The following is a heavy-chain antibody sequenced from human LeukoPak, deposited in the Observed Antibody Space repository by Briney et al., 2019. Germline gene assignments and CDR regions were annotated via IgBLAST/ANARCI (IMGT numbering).Heavy chain of an antibody. CDR1: GGPISSSHYY. Sequence: PSETLSLTCTVSGGPISSSHYYWGWIRQPPGKGLEWIGTIYYSGTTYYNPSLESRVTISEDTSKNQFSLTLRSVTAADTAVYCARQISDYYYYYIDVWGKGTTVTVSS. D-gene: IGHD3-3*01. J-gene: IGHJ6*03. V-gene: IGHV4-39*01. CDR2: IYYSGTT. CDR3: ARQISDYYYYYIDV.